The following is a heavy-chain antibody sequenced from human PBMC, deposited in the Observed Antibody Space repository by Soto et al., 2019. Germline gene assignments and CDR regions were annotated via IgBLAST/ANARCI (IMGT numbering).Heavy chain of an antibody. Sequence: ESGPTLVNPTQTLTLTCTFSGFSLSTSGVGVGWIRQPPGKALEWLALIFWDDDKRYSPSLKSRLTITKGTSKNQVVLTMTNMDTVDTATYYCAHSPPYDILTGSLNYFDYWGQGTLVTVSS. CDR3: AHSPPYDILTGSLNYFDY. V-gene: IGHV2-5*02. CDR1: GFSLSTSGVG. D-gene: IGHD3-9*01. J-gene: IGHJ4*02. CDR2: IFWDDDK.